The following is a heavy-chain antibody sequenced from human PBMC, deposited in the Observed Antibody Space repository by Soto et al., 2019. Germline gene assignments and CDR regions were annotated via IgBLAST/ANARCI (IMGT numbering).Heavy chain of an antibody. D-gene: IGHD3-22*01. Sequence: SETLSLTCVVSGGSLSDYFWSWIRQPPGMALEWIGEINHSGSTNYNPSLKSRVTISVDTSKNQFSLKLSSVTAADTAVYYCARGYAYYYDSSGYYYDSAHFDYWGQGTLVTVSS. CDR2: INHSGST. J-gene: IGHJ4*02. V-gene: IGHV4-34*01. CDR3: ARGYAYYYDSSGYYYDSAHFDY. CDR1: GGSLSDYF.